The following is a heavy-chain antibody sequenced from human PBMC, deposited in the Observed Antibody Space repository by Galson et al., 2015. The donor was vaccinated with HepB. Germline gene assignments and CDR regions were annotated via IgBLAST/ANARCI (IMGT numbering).Heavy chain of an antibody. Sequence: SLRLSCAVSGFTFSDHFMDWVRQSPGKGLGWVARSRNKPNGYSTVYAASVKGRFTISRDNSKNTLYLQMNSLRAEDTAVYYCARDRIVGVTGGAFDIWGQGTMVTVSS. CDR1: GFTFSDHF. CDR2: SRNKPNGYST. CDR3: ARDRIVGVTGGAFDI. J-gene: IGHJ3*02. D-gene: IGHD1-26*01. V-gene: IGHV3-72*01.